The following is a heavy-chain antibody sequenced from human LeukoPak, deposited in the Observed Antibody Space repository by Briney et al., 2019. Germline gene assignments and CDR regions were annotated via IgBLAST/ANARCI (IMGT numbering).Heavy chain of an antibody. D-gene: IGHD6-13*01. CDR3: ARLSPAGTDY. CDR2: IYYSGST. V-gene: IGHV4-39*01. J-gene: IGHJ4*02. Sequence: SETLSLTCTVSGGSISSSSYYWGWIRQPPGKGLEWIGSIYYSGSTYYNPSLESRVTISVDTSKNQFSLKLSSVTAADTAVYYCARLSPAGTDYWGQGTLVTVSS. CDR1: GGSISSSSYY.